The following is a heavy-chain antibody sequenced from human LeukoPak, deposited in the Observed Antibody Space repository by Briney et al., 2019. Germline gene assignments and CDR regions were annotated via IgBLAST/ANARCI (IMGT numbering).Heavy chain of an antibody. CDR2: IYYSGST. CDR3: ARKLEEGYYYYYMDV. J-gene: IGHJ6*03. Sequence: PSETLSLTCTVSGGSISSSSYYWGWIRQPPGKGLEWIGSIYYSGSTYYNPSLKSRVTISVDTSKNQFSLKLSSVTAADTAVYYCARKLEEGYYYYYMDVWGKGTTVTVSS. CDR1: GGSISSSSYY. V-gene: IGHV4-39*07. D-gene: IGHD1-1*01.